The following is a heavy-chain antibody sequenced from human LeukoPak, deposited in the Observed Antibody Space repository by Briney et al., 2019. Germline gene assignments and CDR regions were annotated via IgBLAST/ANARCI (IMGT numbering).Heavy chain of an antibody. CDR1: GFTFSCYA. V-gene: IGHV3-23*01. CDR3: AKGGDGCNRDAFDI. CDR2: ISGSGGST. Sequence: PGGSLRLSCAASGFTFSCYAMSWVRQAPGKWLEWVSAISGSGGSTYYADSVKGRFTISRDNSKNTPYLQMNSLRAEDTAVYYCAKGGDGCNRDAFDIWGQGTMVTVSS. D-gene: IGHD5-24*01. J-gene: IGHJ3*02.